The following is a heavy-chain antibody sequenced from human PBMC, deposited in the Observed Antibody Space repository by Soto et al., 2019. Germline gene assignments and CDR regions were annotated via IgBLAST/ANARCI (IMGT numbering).Heavy chain of an antibody. CDR1: GFTFTSSA. D-gene: IGHD6-13*01. CDR2: IVVGSGNT. Sequence: SVKVSCKASGFTFTSSAVQWVRQARGQRLEWIGWIVVGSGNTNYAQKFQERVTITRDMSTSTAYMELSSLRSEDTAVYYCAAGYSSSWDNFDYWGQGTLVTVS. CDR3: AAGYSSSWDNFDY. J-gene: IGHJ4*02. V-gene: IGHV1-58*01.